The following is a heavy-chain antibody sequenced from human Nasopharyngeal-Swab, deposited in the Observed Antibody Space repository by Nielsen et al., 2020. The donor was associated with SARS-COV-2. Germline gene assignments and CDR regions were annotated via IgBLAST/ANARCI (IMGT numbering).Heavy chain of an antibody. J-gene: IGHJ5*02. CDR1: GYTFTSYA. Sequence: ASVKVSCKASGYTFTSYAMNWVRQAPVQGLEWMGWINTNTGNPTYAQGFTGRFVFSLDTSVSTAYLQISSLKAEDTAVYYCARDGYFDWLALSWFDPWGQGTLVTVSS. CDR2: INTNTGNP. CDR3: ARDGYFDWLALSWFDP. D-gene: IGHD3-9*01. V-gene: IGHV7-4-1*02.